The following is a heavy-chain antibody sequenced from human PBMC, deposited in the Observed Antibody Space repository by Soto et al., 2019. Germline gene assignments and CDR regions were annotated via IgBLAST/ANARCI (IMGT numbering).Heavy chain of an antibody. Sequence: ASVKVSCKPSGYTFSNYGITWVRQAPGQPLEWLGWISLYSDGTNYAQKFQGRVTMTRDTSTSTVYMELSSLRSEDTAVYYCARGGLSGYSYDFDYWGQGTLVTVSS. CDR1: GYTFSNYG. J-gene: IGHJ4*02. V-gene: IGHV1-18*01. CDR2: ISLYSDGT. D-gene: IGHD5-18*01. CDR3: ARGGLSGYSYDFDY.